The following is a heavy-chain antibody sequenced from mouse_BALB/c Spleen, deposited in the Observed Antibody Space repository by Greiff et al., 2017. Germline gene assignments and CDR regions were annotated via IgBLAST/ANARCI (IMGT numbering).Heavy chain of an antibody. CDR1: GYTFTSYW. CDR3: ARPTKEWFAY. J-gene: IGHJ3*01. V-gene: IGHV1-7*01. CDR2: INPSTGYT. Sequence: QVQLQQSGAELAKPGASVKMSCKASGYTFTSYWMHWVKQRPGQGLEWIGYINPSTGYTEYNQKFKDKATLTADKSSSTAYMQLSSLTSEDSAVYYCARPTKEWFAYWGQGTLVTVSA.